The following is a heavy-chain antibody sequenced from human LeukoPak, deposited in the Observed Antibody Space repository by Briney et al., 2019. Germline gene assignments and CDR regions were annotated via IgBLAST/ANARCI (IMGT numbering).Heavy chain of an antibody. D-gene: IGHD2-21*02. J-gene: IGHJ4*02. CDR1: GFTFSSYP. V-gene: IGHV3-30-3*01. Sequence: GGSLRLSCAASGFTFSSYPIHWVRQAPGKGLEWVAVIAQDGVIKYGTESVKGRFIISRDNSRNMLYLQMNSLTTEDTAVYYCARDRGSYCGVDCSTYYFDLWGQGTLVTVSS. CDR3: ARDRGSYCGVDCSTYYFDL. CDR2: IAQDGVIK.